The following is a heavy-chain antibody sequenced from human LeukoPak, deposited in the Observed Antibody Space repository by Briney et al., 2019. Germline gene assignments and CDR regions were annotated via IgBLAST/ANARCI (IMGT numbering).Heavy chain of an antibody. Sequence: SETLSLTCAVYGGSFSGYYWSWIRQPPGKGLEWIGEINHSGSTNYNPSLKSRVTISVDTSKNQFSLKLSSVTAADTAVYYCAREGERGGLDYWGQGTLVTVSS. CDR3: AREGERGGLDY. CDR2: INHSGST. D-gene: IGHD3-10*01. J-gene: IGHJ4*02. V-gene: IGHV4-34*01. CDR1: GGSFSGYY.